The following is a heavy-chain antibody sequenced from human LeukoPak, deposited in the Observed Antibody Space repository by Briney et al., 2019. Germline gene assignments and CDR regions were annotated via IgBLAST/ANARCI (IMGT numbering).Heavy chain of an antibody. D-gene: IGHD3-22*01. Sequence: RASVTVSCKASGYTFTSYGISWVRQAPGQGLEWMGWISAYKGKTKYAQKLQGRVTITTDTTKRTAYMEARRQREDDTAVYYCASDYYYDSSGYYSFGAFDFWGQGTMVTVSS. CDR3: ASDYYYDSSGYYSFGAFDF. J-gene: IGHJ3*01. V-gene: IGHV1-18*01. CDR2: ISAYKGKT. CDR1: GYTFTSYG.